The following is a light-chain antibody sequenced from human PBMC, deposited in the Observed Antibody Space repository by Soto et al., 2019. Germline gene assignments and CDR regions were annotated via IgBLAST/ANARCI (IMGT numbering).Light chain of an antibody. CDR1: SNDVGGYNY. Sequence: QSVLTQPASVSGSPGQSITISCTGTSNDVGGYNYVSWYQQHPGKAPKLVIYDVSDRPSGVSNRFSGSKSGNTASLTISGLQAEDEADYYCSSYTSSSTIVFGTGTKVTVL. CDR3: SSYTSSSTIV. V-gene: IGLV2-14*01. CDR2: DVS. J-gene: IGLJ1*01.